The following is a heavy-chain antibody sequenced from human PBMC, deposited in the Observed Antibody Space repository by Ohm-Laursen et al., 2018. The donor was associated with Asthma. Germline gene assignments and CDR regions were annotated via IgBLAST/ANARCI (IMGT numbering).Heavy chain of an antibody. CDR1: GLTFTSYW. D-gene: IGHD4-11*01. CDR2: INEDGSEE. CDR3: ARFGRDYRSHGMDV. V-gene: IGHV3-7*05. Sequence: SLRLSRAASGLTFTSYWMTWVRQPPGKGTEWVAHINEDGSEESYLASVKGRFTISRDNAKNSLYLQMNSLRAEDTAVYYCARFGRDYRSHGMDVWGQGTTVTVSS. J-gene: IGHJ6*02.